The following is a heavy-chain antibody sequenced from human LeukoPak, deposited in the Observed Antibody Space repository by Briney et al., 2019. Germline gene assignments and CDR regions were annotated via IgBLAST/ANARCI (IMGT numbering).Heavy chain of an antibody. Sequence: PSETLSLTCTVSGGSISSGGYYWSWIRQHPGKGLEWIGYIYYSGSTYYNPSLKSRVTISVDTSKNQFSLKLSSVTAADTAVYYCARVTYYYDSSGYLPLYYFDYWGQGTLVTVSS. CDR2: IYYSGST. CDR1: GGSISSGGYY. D-gene: IGHD3-22*01. V-gene: IGHV4-31*03. CDR3: ARVTYYYDSSGYLPLYYFDY. J-gene: IGHJ4*02.